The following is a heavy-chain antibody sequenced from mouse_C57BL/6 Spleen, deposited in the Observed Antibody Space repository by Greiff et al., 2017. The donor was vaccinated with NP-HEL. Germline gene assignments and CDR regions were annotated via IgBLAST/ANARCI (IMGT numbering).Heavy chain of an antibody. CDR2: IDPETGGT. CDR3: TRRQLRLTAMDY. V-gene: IGHV1-15*01. D-gene: IGHD3-2*02. CDR1: GYTFTDYE. Sequence: VQLQQSGAELVRPGASVTLSCKASGYTFTDYEMHWVKQTPVHGLEWIGAIDPETGGTAYNQKFKGKAILTADKSSSTAYMELRSLTSEDSAVYYCTRRQLRLTAMDYWGQGTSVTVSS. J-gene: IGHJ4*01.